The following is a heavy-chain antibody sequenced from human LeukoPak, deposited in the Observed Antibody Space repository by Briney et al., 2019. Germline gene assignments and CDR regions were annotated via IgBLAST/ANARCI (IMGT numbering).Heavy chain of an antibody. J-gene: IGHJ4*02. V-gene: IGHV3-66*01. CDR2: IYSGGST. CDR3: ARERNLEIAVAGTIFNY. D-gene: IGHD6-19*01. Sequence: GGSLRLSCAASGFTVSSNYMSWVRQAPGKGLVWVSVIYSGGSTYYADSVKGRFTISRDNSKNTLYLQMKSLRAEDTAVYYCARERNLEIAVAGTIFNYWGQGTLVTVSS. CDR1: GFTVSSNY.